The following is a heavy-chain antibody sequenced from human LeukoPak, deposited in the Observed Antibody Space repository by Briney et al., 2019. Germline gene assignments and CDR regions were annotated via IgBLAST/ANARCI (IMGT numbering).Heavy chain of an antibody. D-gene: IGHD6-19*01. CDR2: IDPSDSYT. CDR3: ARHLVGGWDAFDI. V-gene: IGHV5-10-1*01. CDR1: GYSFTSYW. Sequence: EESLKISCKGSGYSFTSYWITWVRRVPGKGLQWMGKIDPSDSYTNYSPSFQGHVTISADKSISTAYLQWSSLKASDTAMYYCARHLVGGWDAFDIWGQGTMVTVSS. J-gene: IGHJ3*02.